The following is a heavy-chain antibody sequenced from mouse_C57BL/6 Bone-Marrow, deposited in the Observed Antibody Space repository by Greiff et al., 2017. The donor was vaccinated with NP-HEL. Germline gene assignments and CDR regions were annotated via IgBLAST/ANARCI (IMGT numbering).Heavy chain of an antibody. CDR2: IDPANGNT. CDR3: AIGGRGFAY. D-gene: IGHD3-3*01. V-gene: IGHV14-3*01. J-gene: IGHJ3*01. Sequence: LVESVAELVRPGASVKLSCTASGYNIKNNYMHWVKQRPEQGLEWIGRIDPANGNTKYDPKFKGKATITADTSSNTAYLQLSILTSEDTAIYYGAIGGRGFAYWGQGTLVTVSA. CDR1: GYNIKNNY.